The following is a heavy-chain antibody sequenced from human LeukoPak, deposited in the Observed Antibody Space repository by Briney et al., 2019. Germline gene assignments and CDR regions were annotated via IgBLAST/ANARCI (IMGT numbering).Heavy chain of an antibody. D-gene: IGHD4-17*01. CDR1: GDYISSSF. J-gene: IGHJ5*02. V-gene: IGHV4-59*13. CDR3: ARLWRPHDYDNWFDH. CDR2: TYDGGRG. Sequence: SETLSLTCTVSGDYISSSFWTWIRQAPGKGLELIGFTYDGGRGNYKPSLRSRVDISLDTSNNRYSLRLTSVTAADTGVYYCARLWRPHDYDNWFDHWGQGILVTVSS.